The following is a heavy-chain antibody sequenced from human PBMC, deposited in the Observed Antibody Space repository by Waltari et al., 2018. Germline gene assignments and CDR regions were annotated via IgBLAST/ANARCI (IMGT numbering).Heavy chain of an antibody. J-gene: IGHJ6*02. CDR2: IYYSGST. D-gene: IGHD2-21*01. CDR3: ARGYCGGDCYTDYYGMDV. CDR1: GGSISSHY. Sequence: QVQLQESGPGLVKPSETLSLTCTVSGGSISSHYWSWIRQPPGKGLEWIGYIYYSGSTNYNPSLKSRVTISVDTSKNQFSLKLSSVTAADTAVYYCARGYCGGDCYTDYYGMDVWGQGTTVIVSS. V-gene: IGHV4-59*11.